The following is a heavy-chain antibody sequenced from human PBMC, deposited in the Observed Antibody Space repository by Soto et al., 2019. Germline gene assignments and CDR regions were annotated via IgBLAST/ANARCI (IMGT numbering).Heavy chain of an antibody. CDR2: IYYSGST. D-gene: IGHD6-6*01. CDR3: AKKGYSSSAVFSS. V-gene: IGHV4-30-4*01. CDR1: GGSISSGDYY. Sequence: SETLSLTCTVSGGSISSGDYYWSWIRQPPGKGLEWIGYIYYSGSTYYNPSLKSRVTISVDTSKNQFSLKLSSVTAADTAVFYGAKKGYSSSAVFSSWGKETLAPVSS. J-gene: IGHJ5*02.